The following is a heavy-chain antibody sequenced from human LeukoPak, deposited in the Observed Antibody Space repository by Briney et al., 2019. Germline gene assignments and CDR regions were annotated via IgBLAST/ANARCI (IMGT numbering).Heavy chain of an antibody. J-gene: IGHJ1*01. Sequence: GGSLRLSCTASGFTFSAYALHWVRQAPGKGPEWVAVISHDESNYYYAESVKGRFSISRDDSKNTLVLQMNSLTTEDAGVYYCARARTGSYYSPFEYWGPGTLVTVSS. D-gene: IGHD1-26*01. V-gene: IGHV3-30*04. CDR1: GFTFSAYA. CDR2: ISHDESNY. CDR3: ARARTGSYYSPFEY.